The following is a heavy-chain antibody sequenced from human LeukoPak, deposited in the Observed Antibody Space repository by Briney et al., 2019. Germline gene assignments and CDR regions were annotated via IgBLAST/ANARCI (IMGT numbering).Heavy chain of an antibody. Sequence: SETLSLTCNVSGGSFSSGSYYWSWIRQHPGKGLEWIGYISNTGNAYYNPSLKSRVSISIDTSKRQFSLKVRSVTAADTAVYYCARAPAMAYFDYWGQGTLVSVSS. V-gene: IGHV4-31*03. CDR1: GGSFSSGSYY. J-gene: IGHJ4*02. D-gene: IGHD3-16*01. CDR2: ISNTGNA. CDR3: ARAPAMAYFDY.